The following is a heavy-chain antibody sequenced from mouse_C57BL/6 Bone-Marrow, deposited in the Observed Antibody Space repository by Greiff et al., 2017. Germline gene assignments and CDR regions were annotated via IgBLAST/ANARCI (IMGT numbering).Heavy chain of an antibody. Sequence: EVQLQQSGAELVRPGASVKLSCTASGFNIKDDYMHWVKQRPEQGLEWMGWIDPENGDTEYASKFQGKATITADTSSNTAYLQLSSLTSEDTAVCCCGYGNAMDYWGQGTSVTVSS. CDR3: GYGNAMDY. V-gene: IGHV14-4*01. CDR1: GFNIKDDY. CDR2: IDPENGDT. D-gene: IGHD1-1*01. J-gene: IGHJ4*01.